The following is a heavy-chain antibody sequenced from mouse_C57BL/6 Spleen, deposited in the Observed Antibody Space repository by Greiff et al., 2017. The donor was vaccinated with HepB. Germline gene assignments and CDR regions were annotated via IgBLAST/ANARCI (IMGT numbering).Heavy chain of an antibody. J-gene: IGHJ2*01. CDR2: IYPGDGDT. V-gene: IGHV1-82*01. CDR3: ARKAFSGAFDY. CDR1: GYAFSSSW. Sequence: VQLVESGPELVKPGASVKISCKASGYAFSSSWMNWVKQRPGKGLEWIGRIYPGDGDTNYNGKFKGKATLTADKSSSTAYMQLSSLTSEDSAVYFCARKAFSGAFDYWGQGTTLTVSS. D-gene: IGHD6-1*01.